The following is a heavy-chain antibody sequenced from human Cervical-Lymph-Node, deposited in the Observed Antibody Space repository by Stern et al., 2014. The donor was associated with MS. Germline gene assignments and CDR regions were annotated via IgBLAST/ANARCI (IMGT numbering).Heavy chain of an antibody. CDR1: GGTFRSYT. V-gene: IGHV1-69*04. J-gene: IGHJ4*02. CDR2: IIPLLGKE. Sequence: VQLVQSGAEVKQPGSSVTVACKASGGTFRSYTISWVRQAPGQGLEWMGRIIPLLGKEKYGQKFQGRVTMTADRSTGTVNLELSSLGPEDTAIYYCAKGALPAYYFDSWGQGSLVTVSS. CDR3: AKGALPAYYFDS. D-gene: IGHD2-15*01.